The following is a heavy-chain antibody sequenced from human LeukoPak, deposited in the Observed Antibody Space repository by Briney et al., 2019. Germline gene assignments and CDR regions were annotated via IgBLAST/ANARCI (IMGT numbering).Heavy chain of an antibody. V-gene: IGHV3-21*01. J-gene: IGHJ3*02. CDR1: GFTFSSYS. Sequence: PGGSLRLSCAASGFTFSSYSMNWVRQAPGKGLEWVSSISSSSSYIYYADSVKGRFTISRDNAKNSLHLQMNSLRAEDTAVYYCARDRLGDAFDIWGQGTMVTVSS. CDR3: ARDRLGDAFDI. D-gene: IGHD2-21*01. CDR2: ISSSSSYI.